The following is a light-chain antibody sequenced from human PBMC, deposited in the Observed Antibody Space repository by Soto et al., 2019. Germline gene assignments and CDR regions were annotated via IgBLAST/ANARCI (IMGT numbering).Light chain of an antibody. CDR3: QQYNSYSHWT. Sequence: DIQMTQSPSTLSASVGDRVTITCRASQSISSWLAWYQQKPGKAPKLLIYKASSLESGVPSRFSCSGSGTEFTLTISSLQPDDFATYYCQQYNSYSHWTCGQGTKVEIK. J-gene: IGKJ1*01. V-gene: IGKV1-5*03. CDR2: KAS. CDR1: QSISSW.